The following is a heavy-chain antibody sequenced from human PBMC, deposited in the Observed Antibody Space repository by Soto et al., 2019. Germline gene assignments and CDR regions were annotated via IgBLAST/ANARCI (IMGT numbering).Heavy chain of an antibody. D-gene: IGHD2-2*01. CDR1: GFTFSSYG. Sequence: PGGSLRLSCAASGFTFSSYGMHWVRQAPGKGLEWVAVIWYDGSNKYYADSVKGRFTISRDNSKNTLYLQMNSLRAEDTAVYYCAREDIVVVPAAPDYYYYGMDVWGQGTTVTVSS. CDR2: IWYDGSNK. V-gene: IGHV3-33*01. CDR3: AREDIVVVPAAPDYYYYGMDV. J-gene: IGHJ6*02.